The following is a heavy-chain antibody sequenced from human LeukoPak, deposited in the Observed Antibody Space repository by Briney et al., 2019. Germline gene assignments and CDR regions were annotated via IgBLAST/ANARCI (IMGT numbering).Heavy chain of an antibody. V-gene: IGHV3-9*01. D-gene: IGHD5-18*01. CDR3: ATRRTLDTVDY. J-gene: IGHJ4*02. CDR1: GFTFDDYA. CDR2: ISWNSGSI. Sequence: GRSLRLSCAASGFTFDDYAMHWVRQAPGKGLEWVSGISWNSGSIGYADSVKGRFTISRDNSKNTLYLQMNSLRAGDTAVYYCATRRTLDTVDYWGQGTLVTVSS.